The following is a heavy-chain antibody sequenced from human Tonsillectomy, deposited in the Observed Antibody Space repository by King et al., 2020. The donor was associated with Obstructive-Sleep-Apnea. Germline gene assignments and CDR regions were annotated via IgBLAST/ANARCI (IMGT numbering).Heavy chain of an antibody. CDR1: GFSLTTSGVG. J-gene: IGHJ3*02. D-gene: IGHD3-22*01. V-gene: IGHV2-5*02. Sequence: TLKESGPTLVKPTQTLTLTCTFSGFSLTTSGVGVGWIRQPPGRALEWLALVYWDDDKRYSPSLKSRPTITKDTSKNQVVLTMTNMDPVDTATYYCAHIGDTYYESGGSLPPLGAFDIWGQGTMVTVSS. CDR2: VYWDDDK. CDR3: AHIGDTYYESGGSLPPLGAFDI.